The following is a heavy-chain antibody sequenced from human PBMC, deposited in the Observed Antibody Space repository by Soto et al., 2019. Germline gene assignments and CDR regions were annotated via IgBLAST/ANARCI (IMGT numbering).Heavy chain of an antibody. D-gene: IGHD5-12*01. CDR1: GFSLSTSGVG. V-gene: IGHV2-5*01. Sequence: SGPTLVNPTQTLTLTCTFSGFSLSTSGVGVGWIRQPPGKALEWLALIYWNDDKRYSPSLKSRLTITKDTSKNQVVLTMTNMDPVDTATYYCAHSGYSGYDPFYNWFDPWGQGTLVTVSS. CDR3: AHSGYSGYDPFYNWFDP. J-gene: IGHJ5*02. CDR2: IYWNDDK.